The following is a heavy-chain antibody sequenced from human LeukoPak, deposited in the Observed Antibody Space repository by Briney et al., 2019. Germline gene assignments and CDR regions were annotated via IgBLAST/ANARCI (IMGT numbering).Heavy chain of an antibody. CDR2: TSSSSSYI. J-gene: IGHJ3*02. D-gene: IGHD1-26*01. CDR3: ARVGRVGATDAFDI. Sequence: GGSLRLSCAASGFTFSSYSMNWVRQAPGKGLEWVSSTSSSSSYIYYADSVKGRFTISRDNAKNSLYLQMNSLRAEDTAVYYCARVGRVGATDAFDIWGQGTMVTVSS. CDR1: GFTFSSYS. V-gene: IGHV3-21*01.